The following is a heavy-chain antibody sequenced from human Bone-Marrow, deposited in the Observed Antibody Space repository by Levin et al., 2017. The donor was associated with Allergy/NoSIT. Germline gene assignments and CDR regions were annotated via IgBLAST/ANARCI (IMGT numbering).Heavy chain of an antibody. CDR2: IIPIFGTA. Sequence: SVKVSCKASGGTFSSYAISWVRQAPGQGLEWMGGIIPIFGTANYAQKFQGRVTITADKSTSTAYMELSSLRSEDTAVYYCAREPDSSGWSDYWGQGTLVTVSS. V-gene: IGHV1-69*06. CDR1: GGTFSSYA. D-gene: IGHD6-19*01. CDR3: AREPDSSGWSDY. J-gene: IGHJ4*02.